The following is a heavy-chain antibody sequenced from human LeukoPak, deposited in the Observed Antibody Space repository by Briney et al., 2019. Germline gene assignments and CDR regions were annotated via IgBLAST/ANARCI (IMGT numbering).Heavy chain of an antibody. V-gene: IGHV4-39*07. D-gene: IGHD3-3*01. CDR3: ARDLSNYDFWSGYYSDYYYYYMDV. CDR2: IYYSGST. Sequence: SETLSLTCTVSGGSISSSSYYWGWIRQPPGKGLEWIGSIYYSGSTYYNPSLKSRVTMSVDASKNQFSLKLSSVTAADTAVYYCARDLSNYDFWSGYYSDYYYYYMDVWGKGTTVTVSS. J-gene: IGHJ6*03. CDR1: GGSISSSSYY.